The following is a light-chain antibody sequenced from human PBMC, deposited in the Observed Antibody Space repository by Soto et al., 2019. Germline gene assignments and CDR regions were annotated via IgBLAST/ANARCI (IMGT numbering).Light chain of an antibody. V-gene: IGLV2-14*01. Sequence: QSALTQPASVSGSPGQSNTISCTGTSSDVGGYNYVSWYQQHPGKAPKLIIYDVSNRPSGVSNRFSGSKSGNTASLTISGLQAEDETDYYCSSFTSSSTYVFGTGTKLTVL. CDR1: SSDVGGYNY. J-gene: IGLJ1*01. CDR2: DVS. CDR3: SSFTSSSTYV.